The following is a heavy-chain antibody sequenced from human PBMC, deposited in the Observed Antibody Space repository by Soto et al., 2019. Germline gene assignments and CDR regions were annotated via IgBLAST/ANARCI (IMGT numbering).Heavy chain of an antibody. Sequence: ASVKVSCKASGGTFSSYAISWVRQAPGRGLEWMGGIIPIFGTANYAQKFQGRVTITADESTSTAYMELSSLRSEDTAVYYCATTSIAVAGTDYYGMDVWGQGTTVTVSS. J-gene: IGHJ6*02. CDR1: GGTFSSYA. CDR2: IIPIFGTA. V-gene: IGHV1-69*13. CDR3: ATTSIAVAGTDYYGMDV. D-gene: IGHD6-19*01.